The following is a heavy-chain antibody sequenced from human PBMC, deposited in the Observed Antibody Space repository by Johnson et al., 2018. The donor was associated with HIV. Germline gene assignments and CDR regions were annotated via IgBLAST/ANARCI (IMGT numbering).Heavy chain of an antibody. J-gene: IGHJ3*02. Sequence: QVPLVESGGGVVQPGGSLRLSCAASGFSFSSYGMYWVRQDPGKGLEWVAFIRYDGSNKYYADSVKGRFTISRDNSKNTLYLKMNSLRAEDTAVYYCARDEITMIVVAGDAFDIWVQGTMVTVSS. D-gene: IGHD3-22*01. CDR3: ARDEITMIVVAGDAFDI. CDR2: IRYDGSNK. V-gene: IGHV3-30*02. CDR1: GFSFSSYG.